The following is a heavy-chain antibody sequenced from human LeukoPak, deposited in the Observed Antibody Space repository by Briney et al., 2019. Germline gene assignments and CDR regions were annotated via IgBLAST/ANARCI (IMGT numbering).Heavy chain of an antibody. D-gene: IGHD1-1*01. V-gene: IGHV3-30*18. CDR3: AKVQLERRELLPNFDS. J-gene: IGHJ4*02. CDR1: GFTFSSYG. CDR2: MSYNGQIT. Sequence: GGSLRLSCAASGFTFSSYGMHWVRQAPGKRLEGVAVMSYNGQITYYADSVKGRFTSSRDNSQNILYLQMNSLRVDDTSVYYCAKVQLERRELLPNFDSWGQGTLVTVSS.